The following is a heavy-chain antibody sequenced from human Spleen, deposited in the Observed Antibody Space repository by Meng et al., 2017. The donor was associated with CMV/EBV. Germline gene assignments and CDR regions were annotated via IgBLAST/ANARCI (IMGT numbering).Heavy chain of an antibody. V-gene: IGHV5-51*01. CDR3: ARSNGMDV. CDR1: GYIFTNYW. CDR2: ISPADSDT. Sequence: GGSLRLSCKGSGYIFTNYWIGWVRQMPGKGLEWMGIISPADSDTTYSPSFQGQVTISADKSIGTAYLQWSSLKASDTAMYYCARSNGMDVWGQGTTVTVSS. J-gene: IGHJ6*02.